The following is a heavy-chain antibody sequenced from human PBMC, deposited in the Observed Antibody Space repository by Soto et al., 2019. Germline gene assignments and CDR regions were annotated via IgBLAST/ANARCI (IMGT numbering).Heavy chain of an antibody. CDR2: IYSNGGT. D-gene: IGHD1-26*01. J-gene: IGHJ6*02. Sequence: QVQLQASGPGLVKPSDTLSLTCTVSGDSIGTYNWGWIRQPPGKRLEWIGDIYSNGGTSYNPALKSRVTISADTSTKQSSLRLSSVTAADTAVYYCVRQGIGALHGLVDVWGQGTTVTVSS. CDR1: GDSIGTYN. V-gene: IGHV4-59*08. CDR3: VRQGIGALHGLVDV.